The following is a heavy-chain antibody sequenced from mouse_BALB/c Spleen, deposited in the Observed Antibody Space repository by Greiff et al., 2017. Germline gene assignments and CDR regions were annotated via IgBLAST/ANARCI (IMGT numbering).Heavy chain of an antibody. Sequence: EVKLVESGGGLVQPGGSLKLSCAASGFTFSSYGMSWVRQTPDKRLELVATINSNGSSTYYPDSVKGRFTISRDNAKNTLYLQMSSLKSEDTAMYYCARDRITTIDVWGAGTTVTVSS. J-gene: IGHJ1*01. V-gene: IGHV5-6-3*01. CDR1: GFTFSSYG. CDR2: INSNGSST. D-gene: IGHD1-1*01. CDR3: ARDRITTIDV.